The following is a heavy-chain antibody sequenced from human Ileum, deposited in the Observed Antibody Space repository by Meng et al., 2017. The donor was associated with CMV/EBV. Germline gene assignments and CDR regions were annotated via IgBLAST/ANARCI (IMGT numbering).Heavy chain of an antibody. V-gene: IGHV4-30-4*01. CDR2: ISYSGST. D-gene: IGHD5-12*01. CDR1: GGSTSSRPFY. Sequence: VSGGSTSSRPFYWSWVRQPPGKGLEWIGYISYSGSTFYSPSLQSRITISLDTSKSQFSLMVTSMSAADTAVYYCATDGHNGYGRFDFWGQGTLVTVSS. CDR3: ATDGHNGYGRFDF. J-gene: IGHJ4*02.